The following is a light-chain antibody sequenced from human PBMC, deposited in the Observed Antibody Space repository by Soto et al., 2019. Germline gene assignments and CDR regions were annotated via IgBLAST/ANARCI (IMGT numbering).Light chain of an antibody. CDR1: SSDVGGYNY. V-gene: IGLV2-14*01. Sequence: QSVLTQPASVSGSPGQSITISCTGTSSDVGGYNYVSWYQQHPGKAPKLMISDVSNRPSGVSIRFSGSKSGNTASLTISGLQAEDEADYYCNSYSSSTTRYLFGTGTKVTVL. CDR2: DVS. J-gene: IGLJ1*01. CDR3: NSYSSSTTRYL.